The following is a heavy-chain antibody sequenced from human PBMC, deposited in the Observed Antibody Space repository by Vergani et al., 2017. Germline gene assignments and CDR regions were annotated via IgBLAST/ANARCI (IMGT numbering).Heavy chain of an antibody. CDR1: DSSIMTNPY. D-gene: IGHD3-10*01. J-gene: IGHJ6*04. CDR2: IHHSGDT. V-gene: IGHV4-38-2*01. Sequence: QVQLQESGPGLVKPSETLTLTCDVSDSSIMTNPYWGWFRQSPGKGLEWIGCIHHSGDTHYNSSLKSRVSISIVSSSKFSLSLTSVTAADTAIYYCARHRGSGGFSPSSYFYGMDVCGNGTTVTVSS. CDR3: ARHRGSGGFSPSSYFYGMDV.